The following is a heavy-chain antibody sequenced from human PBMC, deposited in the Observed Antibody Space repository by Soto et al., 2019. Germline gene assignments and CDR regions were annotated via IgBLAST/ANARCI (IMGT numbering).Heavy chain of an antibody. CDR1: GYSFTSYW. CDR3: AKLGPLGEWLFNWFDP. Sequence: HGESLKISCKGSGYSFTSYWIGWVRQMPGKGLEWMGIIYPGDSDTRYSPSFQGQVTISADKSISTAYLQWSSLKASDTAMYYCAKLGPLGEWLFNWFDPWGQGTRVTVSS. CDR2: IYPGDSDT. V-gene: IGHV5-51*01. J-gene: IGHJ5*02. D-gene: IGHD3-3*01.